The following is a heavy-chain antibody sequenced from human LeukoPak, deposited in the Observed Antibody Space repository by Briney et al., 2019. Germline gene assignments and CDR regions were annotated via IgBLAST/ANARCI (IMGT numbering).Heavy chain of an antibody. CDR1: GFTVSSNY. Sequence: GGSLRLSCAASGFTVSSNYMSWVRQAPGQGLEWVSVIYSGGSTYYADSVKGRFTISRDNSKNTLYLQMNSLRAEDTAVYYCARDLWNYGTFDYWGQGTLVTVSS. D-gene: IGHD1-7*01. CDR2: IYSGGST. V-gene: IGHV3-66*01. J-gene: IGHJ4*02. CDR3: ARDLWNYGTFDY.